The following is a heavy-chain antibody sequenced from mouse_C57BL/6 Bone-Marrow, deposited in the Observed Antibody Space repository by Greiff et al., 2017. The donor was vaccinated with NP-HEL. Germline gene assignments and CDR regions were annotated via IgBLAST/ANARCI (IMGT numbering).Heavy chain of an antibody. Sequence: EVQLVESGPGLVKPSQSLSLTCSVTGYSITSGYYWNWIRQFPGNKLEWMGYISYDGSNNYNPSLKNRISITRDTSKNQFFLKLNSVTTEDTATYYGARGGDYDGGVYFDYWGQGTTLTVSS. D-gene: IGHD2-4*01. CDR3: ARGGDYDGGVYFDY. J-gene: IGHJ2*01. CDR2: ISYDGSN. V-gene: IGHV3-6*01. CDR1: GYSITSGYY.